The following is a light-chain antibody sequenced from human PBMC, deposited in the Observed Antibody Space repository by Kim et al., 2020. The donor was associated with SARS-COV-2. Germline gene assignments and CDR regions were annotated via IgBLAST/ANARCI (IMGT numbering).Light chain of an antibody. J-gene: IGKJ1*01. CDR2: GAS. CDR3: QQYSSSPAT. Sequence: SPRERAALSGRASQSVSSNYLAWYQQKPGQAPRLLIYGASSRATGIPDRFSGSGSGTGFTLTITRLEPEDFAVYYCQQYSSSPATFGQGTKVDIK. CDR1: QSVSSNY. V-gene: IGKV3-20*01.